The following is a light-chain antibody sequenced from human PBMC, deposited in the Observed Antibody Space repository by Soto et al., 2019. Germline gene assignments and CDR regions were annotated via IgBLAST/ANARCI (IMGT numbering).Light chain of an antibody. CDR3: CSYAGSSTLDVV. J-gene: IGLJ2*01. Sequence: QSALTQPASVSGSPGQSITISCTGTSSDVGSYNLVSWYQQHPGKAPKLMIYEVSKRPSGVSNRFSGSKSGNTASLTISGLQAEDEADYYCCSYAGSSTLDVVFGRGTKLTVL. V-gene: IGLV2-23*02. CDR2: EVS. CDR1: SSDVGSYNL.